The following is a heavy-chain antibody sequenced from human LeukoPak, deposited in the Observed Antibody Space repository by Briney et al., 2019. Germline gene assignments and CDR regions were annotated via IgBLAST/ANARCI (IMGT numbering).Heavy chain of an antibody. D-gene: IGHD5-18*01. CDR3: AKDREASGYSSSGMDV. Sequence: GGSLRLSCAASGFTFSSYAMSWVRQAPGKGLEWVSAISGSGGSTYYADSVKGRFTISRDNSKNTLYLQMNSLRAEDTAVYYCAKDREASGYSSSGMDVWGQGTTVTVSS. V-gene: IGHV3-23*01. CDR1: GFTFSSYA. J-gene: IGHJ6*02. CDR2: ISGSGGST.